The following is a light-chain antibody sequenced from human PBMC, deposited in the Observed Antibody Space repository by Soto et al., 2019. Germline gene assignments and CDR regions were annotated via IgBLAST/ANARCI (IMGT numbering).Light chain of an antibody. CDR2: KAS. J-gene: IGKJ5*01. Sequence: DIQMTQSTSTLSGSVGDRVTITCLASQTISSWLAWYQQKPGKAPKLLIYKASTLKSGVPSRFSGSGSGTEFTLTISSLQPDDFATYYCQQSYSTPFTFGQGTRLEI. CDR1: QTISSW. CDR3: QQSYSTPFT. V-gene: IGKV1-5*03.